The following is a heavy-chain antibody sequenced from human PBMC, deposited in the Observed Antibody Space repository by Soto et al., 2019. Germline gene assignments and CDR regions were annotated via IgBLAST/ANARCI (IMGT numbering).Heavy chain of an antibody. D-gene: IGHD3-3*01. Sequence: ASVKVSCKVSGYTLSELSMHWVRQAPGKGLEWMGNFDHEDDKTVYAQKLQGRVTMTAATSTDTTHMEVSRLSSEDTAVYYGATDPTTTVFGVVRFGHFQVWGHGTLVTVYS. V-gene: IGHV1-24*01. CDR2: FDHEDDKT. CDR3: ATDPTTTVFGVVRFGHFQV. J-gene: IGHJ1*01. CDR1: GYTLSELS.